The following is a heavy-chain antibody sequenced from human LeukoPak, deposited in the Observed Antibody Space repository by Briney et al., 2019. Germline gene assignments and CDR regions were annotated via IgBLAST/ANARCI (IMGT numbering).Heavy chain of an antibody. CDR2: IYNRGSNT. J-gene: IGHJ3*02. V-gene: IGHV4-59*01. CDR3: ARDRPGIAVAGDAFDI. CDR1: GGSISSYY. Sequence: PSETLSLTCTVSGGSISSYYWSWIRQPPGKGLEWIGYIYNRGSNTNYNPSLKSRVTISVDMSKNQFSLKLRSVTAADTAVHFCARDRPGIAVAGDAFDIWGRGTMVTVSS. D-gene: IGHD6-19*01.